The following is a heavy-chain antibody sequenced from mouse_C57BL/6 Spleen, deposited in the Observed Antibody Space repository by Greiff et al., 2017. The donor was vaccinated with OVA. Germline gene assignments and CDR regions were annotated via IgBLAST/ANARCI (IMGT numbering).Heavy chain of an antibody. D-gene: IGHD4-1*01. J-gene: IGHJ4*01. CDR3: ARDDWDDYAMDY. V-gene: IGHV7-1*01. CDR1: GFTFSDFY. Sequence: EVQGVESGGGLVQSGRSLRLSCATSGFTFSDFYMEWVRQAPGKGLEWIAASRNKANDYTTEYSASVKGRFIVSRDTSQSILYLQMNALRAEDTAIYYCARDDWDDYAMDYWGQGTSVTVSS. CDR2: SRNKANDYTT.